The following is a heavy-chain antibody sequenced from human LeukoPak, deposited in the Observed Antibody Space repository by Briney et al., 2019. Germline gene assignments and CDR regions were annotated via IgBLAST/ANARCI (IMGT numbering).Heavy chain of an antibody. J-gene: IGHJ5*02. V-gene: IGHV4-59*12. CDR2: IYYSGST. CDR1: GGSISSYY. Sequence: SETLSLTCTVSGGSISSYYWSWIRQPPGKELEWIGYIYYSGSTYYNPSLKSRVTISVDTSKNQFSLKLSSVTAADTAVYYCARDHGLPWGQGTLVTVSS. CDR3: ARDHGLP. D-gene: IGHD4-17*01.